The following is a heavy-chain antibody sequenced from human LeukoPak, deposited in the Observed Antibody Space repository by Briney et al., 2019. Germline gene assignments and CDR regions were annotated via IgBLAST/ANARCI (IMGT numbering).Heavy chain of an antibody. CDR2: ISGSGAST. V-gene: IGHV3-23*01. D-gene: IGHD3-9*01. CDR1: GFTFSNSA. Sequence: GGSLRLSCAASGFTFSNSAMTWVRQALGKGLEWLSAISGSGASTYYADSVKGRFTISRDNAKNALYLQMNSLRAEDTAVYYCARAGRGLRYFDWLTYDYWGQGTLVTVSS. J-gene: IGHJ4*02. CDR3: ARAGRGLRYFDWLTYDY.